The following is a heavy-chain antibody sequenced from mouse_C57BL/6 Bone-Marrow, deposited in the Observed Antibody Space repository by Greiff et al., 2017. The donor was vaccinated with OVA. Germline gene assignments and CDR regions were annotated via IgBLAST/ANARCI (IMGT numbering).Heavy chain of an antibody. CDR3: ARWDGRGY. Sequence: VKLMESGPELVKPGASVKISCKASGYAFSSSWMNWVKQRPGKGLEWIGRIYPGDGDTNYNGKFKGKATLTADKSSSTAYMQLSSLTSEDSAVYFCARWDGRGYWGQGTTLTVSS. V-gene: IGHV1-82*01. CDR1: GYAFSSSW. J-gene: IGHJ2*01. D-gene: IGHD1-1*01. CDR2: IYPGDGDT.